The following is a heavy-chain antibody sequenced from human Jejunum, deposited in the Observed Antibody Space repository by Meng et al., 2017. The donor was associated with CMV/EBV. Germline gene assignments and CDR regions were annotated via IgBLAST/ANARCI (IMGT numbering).Heavy chain of an antibody. D-gene: IGHD3-16*01. CDR1: GGPFSGHY. CDR3: ARTHGGQRGY. CDR2: MHHSGSI. Sequence: LTCPVSGGPFSGHYWSWLRQPPGKGLEWIGEMHHSGSINYTPSLPSRVTISVDTSQSHFSLKLTSVTAADTAVYYCARTHGGQRGYWGQGTLVTVSS. J-gene: IGHJ4*02. V-gene: IGHV4-34*01.